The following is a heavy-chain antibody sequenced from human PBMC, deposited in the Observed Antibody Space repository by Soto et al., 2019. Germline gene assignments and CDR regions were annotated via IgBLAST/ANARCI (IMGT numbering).Heavy chain of an antibody. D-gene: IGHD2-2*01. J-gene: IGHJ4*02. CDR2: IYYDGSKK. V-gene: IGHV3-33*01. CDR3: ARPRSSTSYEYNYFDY. Sequence: QVQLVESGGGVVQPGRSLRLSCAASGFTFSSYGMHWVRQAPGKGLEWVALIYYDGSKKYYADSVKGRFTVSRDNSKNTLYLQMNSLRAEDTTVYYCARPRSSTSYEYNYFDYWGQGTLVTVSS. CDR1: GFTFSSYG.